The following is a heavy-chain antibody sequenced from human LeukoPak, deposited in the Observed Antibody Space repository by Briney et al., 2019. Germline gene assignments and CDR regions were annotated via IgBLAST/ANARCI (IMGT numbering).Heavy chain of an antibody. CDR2: INHSGST. J-gene: IGHJ6*02. CDR3: ARGRRAAADPFRNYYYGMDV. Sequence: SETLSLTCAVYGGSFSGYYWSWIRQPPGKGLEWIGEINHSGSTNYNPSPKSRVTISVDTSKNQFSLKLSSVTAADTAVYYCARGRRAAADPFRNYYYGMDVWGQGTTVTVSS. D-gene: IGHD6-13*01. V-gene: IGHV4-34*01. CDR1: GGSFSGYY.